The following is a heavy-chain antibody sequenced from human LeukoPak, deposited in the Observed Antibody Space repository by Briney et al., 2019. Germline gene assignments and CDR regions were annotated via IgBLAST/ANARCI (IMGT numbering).Heavy chain of an antibody. V-gene: IGHV3-23*01. D-gene: IGHD6-19*01. CDR1: GFTFSSYA. CDR2: ISGSGGST. J-gene: IGHJ4*02. Sequence: AGGSLRLSCAASGFTFSSYAMSWVRQAPGKGLEWVSAISGSGGSTYYADSVKGRFTISRDNSKNTLYLQMNSLRAEDTAVYYCAKDPEGTGGIQGAVAGHFDYWGQGTLVTVSS. CDR3: AKDPEGTGGIQGAVAGHFDY.